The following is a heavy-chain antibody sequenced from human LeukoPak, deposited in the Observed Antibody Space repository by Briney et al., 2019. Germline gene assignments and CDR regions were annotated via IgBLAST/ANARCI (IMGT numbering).Heavy chain of an antibody. CDR2: ISDSGGST. D-gene: IGHD6-19*01. J-gene: IGHJ4*02. Sequence: GGSLRLSCAASGFTFSSYAMSWVRQAPGKGLEWVSSISDSGGSTYYADSVKGRFTISRDDSKNTLYLQMTSLRAEDTAVYYCAKDAVAGSLPLYYFDQWGQGTLVTVSS. CDR3: AKDAVAGSLPLYYFDQ. CDR1: GFTFSSYA. V-gene: IGHV3-23*01.